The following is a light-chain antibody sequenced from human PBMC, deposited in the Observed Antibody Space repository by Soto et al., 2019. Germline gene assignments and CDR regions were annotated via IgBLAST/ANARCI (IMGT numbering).Light chain of an antibody. CDR1: KNDSGVYDF. CDR2: EVV. Sequence: QSALTQPPSASGSPGQSVTIACTGTKNDSGVYDFVSWYQHPPGKAPRLIIYEVVQRPSGVPARFSGSKSGNTASLTVSGLQAADEADYFCKSYAGSNTYVFGSGTTVTVL. J-gene: IGLJ1*01. V-gene: IGLV2-8*01. CDR3: KSYAGSNTYV.